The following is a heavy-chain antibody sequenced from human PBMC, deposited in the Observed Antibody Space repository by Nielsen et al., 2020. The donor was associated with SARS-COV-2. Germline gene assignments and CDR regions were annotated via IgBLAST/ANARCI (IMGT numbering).Heavy chain of an antibody. J-gene: IGHJ3*01. D-gene: IGHD6-13*01. CDR3: ARHTVYSSTWFAFDL. CDR2: LSTQNGNT. Sequence: ASVKVSCKASGYSFTSYSISWVRQAPGQGLEWMGWLSTQNGNTNFAQKFQGRVTVTTDTSTNTVYMELRSLRSDDTAVYYCARHTVYSSTWFAFDLWGQGTMVTVSS. CDR1: GYSFTSYS. V-gene: IGHV1-18*04.